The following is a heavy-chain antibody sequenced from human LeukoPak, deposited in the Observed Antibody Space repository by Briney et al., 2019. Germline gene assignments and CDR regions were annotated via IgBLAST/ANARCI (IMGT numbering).Heavy chain of an antibody. V-gene: IGHV4-39*01. CDR1: GGSISSSSYY. CDR2: IYYSGST. Sequence: KPSETLSLTCTVSGGSISSSSYYWGWIRQPPGKGLEWIGSIYYSGSTYYNPSLKSRVTISVDTSKNQFSLKLSSVTAADTAVYYCASMGGSVSDAFDIWGQGTMVTVSS. CDR3: ASMGGSVSDAFDI. J-gene: IGHJ3*02. D-gene: IGHD3-16*01.